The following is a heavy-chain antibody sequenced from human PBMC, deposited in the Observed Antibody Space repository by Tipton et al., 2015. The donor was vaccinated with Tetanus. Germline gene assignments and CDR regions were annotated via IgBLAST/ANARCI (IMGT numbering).Heavy chain of an antibody. CDR3: LRHVVGAVPKGYNWFDP. Sequence: QSEAEVKKPGSSVKVSCKASGGPFSEYGFAWVRQAPGQGLEWMGGIIPMFHTTKYAQKFQGRVTITADESSTTAYMELSSLRLEDTAMYYCLRHVVGAVPKGYNWFDPWGQGTLVTVSS. V-gene: IGHV1-69*01. J-gene: IGHJ5*02. D-gene: IGHD1-26*01. CDR1: GGPFSEYG. CDR2: IIPMFHTT.